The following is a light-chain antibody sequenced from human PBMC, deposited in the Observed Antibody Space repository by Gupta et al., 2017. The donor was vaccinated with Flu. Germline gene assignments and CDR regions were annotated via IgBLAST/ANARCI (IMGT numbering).Light chain of an antibody. CDR2: RVS. J-gene: IGKJ1*01. Sequence: DVVMTQSPLSLPVTLGQPASISCRSSQSLVHRNGNTYLTWFQQRPGQSPRRLIYRVSKRDSGVPDRFSGSGSGTDLTLEISRVEAEYVGVYYCMQGTYWPTFGQGTKVEIK. V-gene: IGKV2-30*02. CDR1: QSLVHRNGNTY. CDR3: MQGTYWPT.